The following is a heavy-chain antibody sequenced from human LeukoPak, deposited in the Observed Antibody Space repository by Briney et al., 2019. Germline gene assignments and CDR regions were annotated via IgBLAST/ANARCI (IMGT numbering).Heavy chain of an antibody. Sequence: GGSLRLSCAASGFTFSSYGMHWVRQAPGKGLEWVAVISYDGSNKYYADSVKGRFTISRDNSKNTLYLQMNSLRAEDTAVYYCAKDGRNYGDHFDYWGQGTLVTVSS. CDR2: ISYDGSNK. CDR1: GFTFSSYG. V-gene: IGHV3-30*18. D-gene: IGHD4-17*01. CDR3: AKDGRNYGDHFDY. J-gene: IGHJ4*02.